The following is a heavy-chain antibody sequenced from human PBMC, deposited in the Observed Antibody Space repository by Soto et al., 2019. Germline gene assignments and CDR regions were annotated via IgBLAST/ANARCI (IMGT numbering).Heavy chain of an antibody. CDR2: IWYDGSNK. Sequence: QVQVVESGGGVVQPGRSLRFSCTASGFTFRSHAMHWVRQAPGKGLEWVAQIWYDGSNKYYADSVKGRFTISRDNSKNTLYVQMDSLRVEDTAVYYCARDGQSLAPYALDVWGQGTSVTVS. V-gene: IGHV3-33*01. J-gene: IGHJ6*02. CDR3: ARDGQSLAPYALDV. D-gene: IGHD6-19*01. CDR1: GFTFRSHA.